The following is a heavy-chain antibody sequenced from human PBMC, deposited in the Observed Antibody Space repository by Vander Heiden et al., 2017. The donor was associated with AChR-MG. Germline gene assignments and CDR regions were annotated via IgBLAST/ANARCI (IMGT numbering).Heavy chain of an antibody. CDR2: ISPNGGIT. V-gene: IGHV1-46*03. CDR1: GNTPTSYS. Sequence: QVQLVQSGAEVKKPGASVKISCKASGNTPTSYSIHRVPQAPGQGLEWMGVISPNGGITRYAQKFQGRVTMTDDTSTSTVYVELSSLRSEDTAVYYCARDLAYYGMDVWGQGTTVTVSS. CDR3: ARDLAYYGMDV. J-gene: IGHJ6*02.